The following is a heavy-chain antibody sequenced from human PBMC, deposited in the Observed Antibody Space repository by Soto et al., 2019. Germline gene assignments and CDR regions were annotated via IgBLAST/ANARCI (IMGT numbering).Heavy chain of an antibody. J-gene: IGHJ6*03. CDR2: MNPNSGNT. CDR1: GYTFTSYD. CDR3: ARVNYYGSGSYYPRYYYYYMDV. D-gene: IGHD3-10*01. Sequence: ASVKVSCKASGYTFTSYDINWVRQATGQGLEWMGWMNPNSGNTGYAQKFQGRVTMTRNTSISTAYMELSSLRSEDTAVYYCARVNYYGSGSYYPRYYYYYMDVWGKGTTVTVSS. V-gene: IGHV1-8*01.